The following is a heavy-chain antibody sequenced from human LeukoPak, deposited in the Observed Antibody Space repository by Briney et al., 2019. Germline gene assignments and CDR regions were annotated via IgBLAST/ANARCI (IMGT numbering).Heavy chain of an antibody. CDR3: VRDGGVSGYDLLDY. CDR2: INQDGSEE. V-gene: IGHV3-7*01. CDR1: GFTFSNYW. D-gene: IGHD5-12*01. Sequence: GGSLRLSCADSGFTFSNYWMTWVRQAPGKGLEWVAHINQDGSEEHYMDSVKARFTISRDNAKNSLSLQMNSLRAEDTAVYYCVRDGGVSGYDLLDYWGQGTLVTVSS. J-gene: IGHJ4*02.